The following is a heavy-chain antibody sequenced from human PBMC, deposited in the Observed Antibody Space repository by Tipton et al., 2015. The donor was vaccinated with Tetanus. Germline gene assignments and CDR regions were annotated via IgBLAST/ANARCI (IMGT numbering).Heavy chain of an antibody. CDR3: ARAHCSDGVCNFDY. Sequence: MQLMQSGGEVKKPGESLKISCKGSGYIFNNYWIGWVRQMPGKGLEWMGIIYPGDSDTRYSPSFQGQVTISVDKSISTAYLQWSSLKASDTSMFYCARAHCSDGVCNFDYWGQGALVTVAS. V-gene: IGHV5-51*01. CDR1: GYIFNNYW. J-gene: IGHJ4*02. D-gene: IGHD2-8*01. CDR2: IYPGDSDT.